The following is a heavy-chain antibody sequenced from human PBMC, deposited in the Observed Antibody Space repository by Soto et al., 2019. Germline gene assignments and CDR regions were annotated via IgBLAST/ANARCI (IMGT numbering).Heavy chain of an antibody. D-gene: IGHD3-10*01. J-gene: IGHJ6*02. Sequence: SETLSLTCTVSGGSISSYYWSWIRQPPGKGLEWIGYIYYSGSTNYNPSLKSRVTISVGTSKNQFSLKLSSVTAADTAVYYCARGRITMVRGVIIKYYYYGMDVWGQGTTVTVYS. V-gene: IGHV4-59*01. CDR1: GGSISSYY. CDR3: ARGRITMVRGVIIKYYYYGMDV. CDR2: IYYSGST.